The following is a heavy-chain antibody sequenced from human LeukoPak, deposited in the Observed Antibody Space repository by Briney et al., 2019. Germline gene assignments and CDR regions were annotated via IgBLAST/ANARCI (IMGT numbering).Heavy chain of an antibody. D-gene: IGHD4-17*01. CDR1: GFTCSSYW. V-gene: IGHV3-7*01. CDR3: ARDSSRVTTVKY. Sequence: GGSLRLSCAASGFTCSSYWMIWVRHAPGKGLELVANINQDGSEKYYVDSVKGRFTISRYNAKSSVYLEMNSLRDEDTAVYYCARDSSRVTTVKYWGQGTLVTVSS. CDR2: INQDGSEK. J-gene: IGHJ4*02.